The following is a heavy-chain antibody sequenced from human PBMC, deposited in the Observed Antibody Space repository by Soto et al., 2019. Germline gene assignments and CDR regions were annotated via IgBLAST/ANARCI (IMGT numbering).Heavy chain of an antibody. Sequence: QVQLQQWGAGLLKPSETLSLTCAVYGGSFSGYYWSWIRQPPGKGLEWIGEINHSGSTNYNPSLKSRVTISVATSKNQFSLKLSSVTAADTAVYYCARVLGRRPPTKVSGQPHGFFDPWGQGTLVTVSS. CDR3: ARVLGRRPPTKVSGQPHGFFDP. CDR2: INHSGST. CDR1: GGSFSGYY. J-gene: IGHJ5*02. V-gene: IGHV4-34*01. D-gene: IGHD3-10*01.